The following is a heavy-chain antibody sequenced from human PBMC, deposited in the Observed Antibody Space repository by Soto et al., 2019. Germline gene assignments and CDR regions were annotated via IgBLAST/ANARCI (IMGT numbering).Heavy chain of an antibody. CDR1: GASISSGGYY. J-gene: IGHJ4*02. D-gene: IGHD2-15*01. V-gene: IGHV4-31*03. CDR3: ATERITTSAQDFFDS. CDR2: IYDSQST. Sequence: QVRLQESGPGLVKPSQTLSLTCSVSGASISSGGYYWSWIRQHPVKGLEWIGYIYDSQSTNHNPSRKSRVTRSLATSQNQVSLKVRSVTAADTALYFCATERITTSAQDFFDSWGQGTLVTAS.